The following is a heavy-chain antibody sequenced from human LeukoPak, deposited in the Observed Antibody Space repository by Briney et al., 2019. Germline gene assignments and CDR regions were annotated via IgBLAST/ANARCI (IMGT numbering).Heavy chain of an antibody. Sequence: GGSLRLSCAASGFTFSSYSMNWVRQAPGKGLEWVSSISSSSSYIYHADSVKGRFTISRDNAKNSLYLQMNSLRAEDTAVYYCAKATGSGGSRQFRPLNYWGQGTLVTVSS. CDR2: ISSSSSYI. J-gene: IGHJ4*02. D-gene: IGHD2-15*01. V-gene: IGHV3-21*04. CDR1: GFTFSSYS. CDR3: AKATGSGGSRQFRPLNY.